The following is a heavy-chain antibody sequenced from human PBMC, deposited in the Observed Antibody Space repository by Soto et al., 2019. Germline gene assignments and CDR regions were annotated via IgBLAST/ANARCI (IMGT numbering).Heavy chain of an antibody. CDR3: ARTDLPRYFYWLSHQDNWFDP. CDR1: GGSISSRGYY. V-gene: IGHV4-39*07. J-gene: IGHJ5*02. Sequence: PSETLSLTCTVSGGSISSRGYYWGWIRQPPGKGLEWIGSIYYSGSTNYNPSLKSRVTISVDTSKNQFSLKLSSVTAADTAVYYCARTDLPRYFYWLSHQDNWFDPWGQGTLVTVSS. CDR2: IYYSGST. D-gene: IGHD3-9*01.